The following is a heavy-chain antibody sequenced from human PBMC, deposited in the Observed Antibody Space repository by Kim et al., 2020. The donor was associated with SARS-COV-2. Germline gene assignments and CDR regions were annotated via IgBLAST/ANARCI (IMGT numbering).Heavy chain of an antibody. V-gene: IGHV3-21*01. Sequence: GGSLRLSCAASGFTFSSYSMNWVRQAPGKGLEWVSSISSSSSYIYYADSVKGRFTISRDNAKNSLYLQMNSLRAEDTAVYYCARVIKGTTERRAYYFDYWGQGTLVTVSS. CDR3: ARVIKGTTERRAYYFDY. D-gene: IGHD4-17*01. J-gene: IGHJ4*02. CDR1: GFTFSSYS. CDR2: ISSSSSYI.